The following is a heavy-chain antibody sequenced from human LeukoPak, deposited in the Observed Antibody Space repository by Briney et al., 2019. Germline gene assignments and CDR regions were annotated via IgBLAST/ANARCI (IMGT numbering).Heavy chain of an antibody. D-gene: IGHD3-10*01. CDR3: ASAKPYGSGSLFDY. CDR2: INPNSGGT. Sequence: ASVKVSCKASGYTFTGYYIHWVRQAPGQGLEWMGWINPNSGGTNYAQKFQGRVTMTRDTSTSTAYMELSSLRSEDTAVYYCASAKPYGSGSLFDYWGQGTLVTVSS. V-gene: IGHV1-2*02. J-gene: IGHJ4*02. CDR1: GYTFTGYY.